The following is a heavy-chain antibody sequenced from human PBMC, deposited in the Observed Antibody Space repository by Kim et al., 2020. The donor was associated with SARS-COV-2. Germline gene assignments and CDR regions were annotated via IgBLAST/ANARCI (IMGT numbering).Heavy chain of an antibody. V-gene: IGHV1-18*01. Sequence: ASVKVSCKASGYTFTSYGISWVRQAPGQGLEWMGWISAYNGNTNYAQKLQGRVTMTTDTSTSTAYMELRSLRSDDTAVYYCAREGGSYKGYSYGYYYYYGMDVWGQGTTVTVSS. J-gene: IGHJ6*02. D-gene: IGHD5-18*01. CDR2: ISAYNGNT. CDR3: AREGGSYKGYSYGYYYYYGMDV. CDR1: GYTFTSYG.